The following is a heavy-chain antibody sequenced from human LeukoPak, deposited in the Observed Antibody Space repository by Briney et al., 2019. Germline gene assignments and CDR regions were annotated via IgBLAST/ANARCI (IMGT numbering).Heavy chain of an antibody. CDR3: ARDKGAIAASTGFFMDV. J-gene: IGHJ6*03. Sequence: SETLSLTCTVSGGSISSYYWSWIRQPAGKGLEWIGRIYTGGSTNYNPSLKSRVTISVDKSKNQFSLKLSSVTAADTAVYYCARDKGAIAASTGFFMDVWGKGTTVTVSS. V-gene: IGHV4-4*07. CDR2: IYTGGST. D-gene: IGHD6-13*01. CDR1: GGSISSYY.